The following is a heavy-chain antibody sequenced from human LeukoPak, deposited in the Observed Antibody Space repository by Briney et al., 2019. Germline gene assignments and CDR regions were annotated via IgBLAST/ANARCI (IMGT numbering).Heavy chain of an antibody. CDR3: AKDSGSYLGAFDI. CDR2: ISISSNYI. CDR1: GFTFSRYS. V-gene: IGHV3-21*04. D-gene: IGHD1-26*01. J-gene: IGHJ3*02. Sequence: GGSLRLSCAASGFTFSRYSMNWVRQAPGKGLEWVSSISISSNYIYYADSVKGRFTISRDNAKNSLYLQMNSLRAEDMALYYCAKDSGSYLGAFDIWGQGTMVTVSS.